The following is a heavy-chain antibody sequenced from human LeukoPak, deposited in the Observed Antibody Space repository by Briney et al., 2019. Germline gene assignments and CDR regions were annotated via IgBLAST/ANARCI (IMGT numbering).Heavy chain of an antibody. CDR3: ARGDYQPAHGMDV. CDR1: RYTFTSYY. Sequence: ASVMVSCQASRYTFTSYYMHWMRQATVQGLEWLGIINPSGASTSYAQKFQGRVTMTRDTSTRTVYMELSSLRSEDTAVYYCARGDYQPAHGMDVWGQGTTVTVSS. CDR2: INPSGAST. J-gene: IGHJ6*02. D-gene: IGHD4-11*01. V-gene: IGHV1-46*01.